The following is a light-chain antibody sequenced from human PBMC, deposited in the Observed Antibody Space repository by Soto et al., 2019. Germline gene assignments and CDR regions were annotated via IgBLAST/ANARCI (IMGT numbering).Light chain of an antibody. V-gene: IGKV1-39*01. CDR1: QSIGSY. CDR2: TAT. CDR3: HQSYSTPYT. J-gene: IGKJ2*01. Sequence: DIQMTQSPSSLSASVGDRVTITCRASQSIGSYLSWYQQKPGKPPKLLMYTATNLQSGVPSRFSGSASGTDFTLTISSLQPEDFATYYCHQSYSTPYTLGQGTKLEIK.